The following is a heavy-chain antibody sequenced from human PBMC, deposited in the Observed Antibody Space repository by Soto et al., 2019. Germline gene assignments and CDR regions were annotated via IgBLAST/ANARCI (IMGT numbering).Heavy chain of an antibody. D-gene: IGHD2-2*01. CDR2: IWYDGSNK. CDR1: GFTFSSYG. J-gene: IGHJ6*03. Sequence: QVQLVESGGGVVQPGRSLRLSCAASGFTFSSYGMHWVRQAPGKGLEWVAVIWYDGSNKYYADSVKGRFTISRDNSKNTPELQMNCLGAEDTTVYYCARGGYCSSTSCYSTPYYYYYIDVWGKGTTVTVSS. V-gene: IGHV3-33*01. CDR3: ARGGYCSSTSCYSTPYYYYYIDV.